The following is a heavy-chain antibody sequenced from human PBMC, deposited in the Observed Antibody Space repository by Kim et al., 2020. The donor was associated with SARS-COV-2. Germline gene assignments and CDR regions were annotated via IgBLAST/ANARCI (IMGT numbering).Heavy chain of an antibody. Sequence: STNYNPALKSRVTISVDTSKNQFSLKLSSVTAADTAVYYCARDSSGLADPWGQGTLVTVSS. CDR3: ARDSSGLADP. J-gene: IGHJ5*02. V-gene: IGHV4-59*01. CDR2: ST. D-gene: IGHD6-19*01.